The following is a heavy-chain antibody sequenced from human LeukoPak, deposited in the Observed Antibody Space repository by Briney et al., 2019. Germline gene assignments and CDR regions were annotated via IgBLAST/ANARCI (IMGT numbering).Heavy chain of an antibody. J-gene: IGHJ3*02. Sequence: GGSLRLSCVASGFMFSSYWMNWVRHAPGKGLVWVSRINGDGSSTSYADSVKGRFTISRDNAKNTLFLQMNSLRAEDTAVYYCARGPGAFDIWGQGTMVTVSS. CDR2: INGDGSST. V-gene: IGHV3-74*01. CDR1: GFMFSSYW. D-gene: IGHD2-2*01. CDR3: ARGPGAFDI.